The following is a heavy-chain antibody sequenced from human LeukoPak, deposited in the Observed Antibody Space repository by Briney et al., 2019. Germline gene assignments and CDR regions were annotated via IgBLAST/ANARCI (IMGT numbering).Heavy chain of an antibody. D-gene: IGHD6-19*01. V-gene: IGHV3-23*01. CDR1: GFTFSSYA. CDR3: AKASARYYYYGMDV. J-gene: IGHJ6*02. Sequence: GGSLRLSCAASGFTFSSYAMSWVRQAPGKGLEWVSAISGSGGSTYYADSVKGRFTISRDNSKNTLYLQMNSLRAEDTAVYYCAKASARYYYYGMDVWGQGTTVTVSS. CDR2: ISGSGGST.